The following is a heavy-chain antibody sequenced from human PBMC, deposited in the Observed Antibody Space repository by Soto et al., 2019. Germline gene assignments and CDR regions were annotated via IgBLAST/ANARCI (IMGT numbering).Heavy chain of an antibody. CDR1: GGTFSSYA. J-gene: IGHJ5*02. Sequence: VASVKVSCKASGGTFSSYAISWVRQPPGQGLEWMGGIIPIFGTANYAQKFQGRVTITADESTSTAYMELSSLRSEDTAVYYCARGRHAVRGYSYAGGYWFDPWGQGTLVTVSS. CDR2: IIPIFGTA. V-gene: IGHV1-69*13. CDR3: ARGRHAVRGYSYAGGYWFDP. D-gene: IGHD5-18*01.